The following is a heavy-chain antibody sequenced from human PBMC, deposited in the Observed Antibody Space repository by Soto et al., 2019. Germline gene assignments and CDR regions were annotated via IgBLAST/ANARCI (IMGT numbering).Heavy chain of an antibody. CDR3: ALWWGTDNNYGGLDS. Sequence: EVQLVESGGGLVQPGGSLRLSCAASGFTFSNAWMHWVRQAPGKGPVWVSRINSDGSITHYADSVQGRFAISRDNAKKPLSLKMSSLRAEDTAMEDCALWWGTDNNYGGLDSWGQGTLVTVSS. CDR2: INSDGSIT. CDR1: GFTFSNAW. J-gene: IGHJ5*01. D-gene: IGHD4-17*01. V-gene: IGHV3-74*01.